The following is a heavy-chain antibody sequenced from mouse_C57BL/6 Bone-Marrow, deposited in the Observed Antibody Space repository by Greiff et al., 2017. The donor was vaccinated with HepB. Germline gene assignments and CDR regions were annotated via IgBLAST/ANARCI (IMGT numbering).Heavy chain of an antibody. CDR1: GYTFTSYW. Sequence: QVHVKQPGAELVRPGTSVKLSCKASGYTFTSYWMHWVKQRPGQGLEWIGVIDPSDSYTNYNQKFKGKATLTVDTSSSTAYMQLSSLTSEDSAVYYCARSGYNYFDYWGQGTTLTVSS. CDR2: IDPSDSYT. CDR3: ARSGYNYFDY. D-gene: IGHD3-1*01. V-gene: IGHV1-59*01. J-gene: IGHJ2*01.